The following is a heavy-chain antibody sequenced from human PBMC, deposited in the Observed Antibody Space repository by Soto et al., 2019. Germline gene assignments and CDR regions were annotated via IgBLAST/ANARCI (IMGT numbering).Heavy chain of an antibody. CDR3: AKWGDSYNSGFDY. CDR2: IVPILGIA. D-gene: IGHD5-12*01. Sequence: QVQLVQSGAEVKKPGSSVKVSCKASGGTFSSYTISWVRQAPGQGLEWMGRIVPILGIANYAQKCQGRGTITADKSTSTAYMELSSLRSEDTAVYYCAKWGDSYNSGFDYWGQGALVIGSS. J-gene: IGHJ4*02. V-gene: IGHV1-69*02. CDR1: GGTFSSYT.